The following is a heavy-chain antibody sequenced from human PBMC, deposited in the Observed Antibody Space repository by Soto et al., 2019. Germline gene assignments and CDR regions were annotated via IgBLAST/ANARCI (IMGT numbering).Heavy chain of an antibody. D-gene: IGHD1-26*01. CDR3: AKDIGGATT. CDR2: ISASGTKT. CDR1: GFAFSRYA. Sequence: GGSLRLSCATSGFAFSRYAMSWVRQTPGKGPEWASTISASGTKTFAADSVKGRFTISRDNSNNTVFLQMSSLRGDDTAFYYCAKDIGGATTWGQGTLVTVSS. V-gene: IGHV3-23*01. J-gene: IGHJ5*02.